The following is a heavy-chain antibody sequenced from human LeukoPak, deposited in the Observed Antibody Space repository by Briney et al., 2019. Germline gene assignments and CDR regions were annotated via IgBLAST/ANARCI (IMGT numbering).Heavy chain of an antibody. J-gene: IGHJ6*02. Sequence: QSGGSLRLSCAASGFTFSSYAMSWVRQAPGKGLEWVSAISGRGGSTYYADSVKGRFTISRDNSKNTLYLQMNSLRAEDTAVYYCAKVILLWFSGRDVWGQGTTVTVSS. D-gene: IGHD3-10*01. CDR3: AKVILLWFSGRDV. CDR1: GFTFSSYA. V-gene: IGHV3-23*01. CDR2: ISGRGGST.